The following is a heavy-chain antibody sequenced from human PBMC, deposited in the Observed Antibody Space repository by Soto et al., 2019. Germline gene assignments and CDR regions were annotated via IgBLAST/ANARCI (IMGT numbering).Heavy chain of an antibody. V-gene: IGHV3-11*06. D-gene: IGHD3-22*01. J-gene: IGHJ4*02. Sequence: GGSLRLSCAASGFTFSDYYMTWIRQAPGKGLEWVSYITTSSSYINYADSVKGRFTISRDNAKSSLYLQMNSLRAEDTAMYYCARLAYYYDSSGYPDYWGQGTLVTVSS. CDR1: GFTFSDYY. CDR3: ARLAYYYDSSGYPDY. CDR2: ITTSSSYI.